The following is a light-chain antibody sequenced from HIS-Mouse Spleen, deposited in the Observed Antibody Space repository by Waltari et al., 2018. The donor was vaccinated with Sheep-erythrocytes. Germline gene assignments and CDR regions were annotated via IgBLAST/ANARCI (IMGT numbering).Light chain of an antibody. J-gene: IGLJ2*01. Sequence: SYELTQPPSVSVSPGQTASITCPGDKLGDKYACWYQQKPGQSPLLVIYQDSKRPSGIPERFSGSNSGNTATLTISGTQAMDEADYYCQAWDSSTNVVFGGGTKLTVL. CDR3: QAWDSSTNVV. CDR1: KLGDKY. V-gene: IGLV3-1*01. CDR2: QDS.